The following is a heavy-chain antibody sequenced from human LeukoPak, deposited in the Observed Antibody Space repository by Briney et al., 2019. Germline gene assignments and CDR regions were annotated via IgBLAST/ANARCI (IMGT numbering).Heavy chain of an antibody. CDR1: GYTFTSYG. D-gene: IGHD2-15*01. CDR3: ATCSAGSCYPDVFDI. CDR2: ISAYNGNT. V-gene: IGHV1-18*01. Sequence: ASVKVSCKASGYTFTSYGISWVRQAPGQGLEWMGWISAYNGNTNHAQMLQGRVTMTTDTSTSTAYMELSSLRSDDTAVYYCATCSAGSCYPDVFDIWGQGTMVTVSS. J-gene: IGHJ3*02.